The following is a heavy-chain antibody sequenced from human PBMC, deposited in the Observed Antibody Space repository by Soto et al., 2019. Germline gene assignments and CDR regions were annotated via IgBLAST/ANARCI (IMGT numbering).Heavy chain of an antibody. CDR2: IWNDGSNE. J-gene: IGHJ4*02. CDR3: ARDQTDSGGYSDS. D-gene: IGHD3-22*01. Sequence: PGGSLRLSCEASGFNFSSYGIHWVRQAPGKGLEWVAIIWNDGSNEYYADSVKGRFTISRDNSKNTVYLQVSKLRAEDTAAYFCARDQTDSGGYSDSWGQGTLVTVSS. V-gene: IGHV3-33*01. CDR1: GFNFSSYG.